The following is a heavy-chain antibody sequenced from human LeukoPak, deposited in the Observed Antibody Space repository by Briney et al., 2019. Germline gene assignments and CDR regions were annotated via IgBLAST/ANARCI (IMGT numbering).Heavy chain of an antibody. CDR2: ISHAGST. V-gene: IGHV4-34*01. J-gene: IGHJ4*02. CDR3: ARDMTTTPGAYDY. Sequence: PSETLSLTCAVSGGSFTGYYWSWIRQSPGRGLEWIGGISHAGSTTYNPSLKSRVIISLDTSKNHFSLSLTSLTAADTAVYYCARDMTTTPGAYDYWGLGALVAVSS. D-gene: IGHD4-11*01. CDR1: GGSFTGYY.